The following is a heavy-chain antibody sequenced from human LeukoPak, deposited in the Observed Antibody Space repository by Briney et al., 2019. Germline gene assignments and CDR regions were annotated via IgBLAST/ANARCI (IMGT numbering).Heavy chain of an antibody. CDR2: IYYSGST. D-gene: IGHD3-9*01. J-gene: IGHJ3*02. CDR1: GGSISSYY. V-gene: IGHV4-59*08. CDR3: ARHLYYDILTGYYNDAFDI. Sequence: SETLSLTCTVSGGSISSYYWSWIRQPPGKGLEWIGHIYYSGSTNYNPSLKSRVTISVDTSKNQFSLKLSSVTAADTAVYYCARHLYYDILTGYYNDAFDIWGQGTMVTVSS.